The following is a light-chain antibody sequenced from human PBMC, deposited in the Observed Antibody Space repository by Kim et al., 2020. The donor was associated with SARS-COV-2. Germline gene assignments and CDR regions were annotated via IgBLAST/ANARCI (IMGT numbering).Light chain of an antibody. J-gene: IGLJ3*02. CDR1: SSDVGGYNY. V-gene: IGLV2-11*01. CDR2: DVS. CDR3: CSYAGSYTWV. Sequence: GQSFTISFTGTSSDVGGYNYVSWYKRHQGKAPQLMIYDVSKRPSGVPDRFSGSKSGNTASLTISGLQAEDEADYYCCSYAGSYTWVFGGGTQLTVL.